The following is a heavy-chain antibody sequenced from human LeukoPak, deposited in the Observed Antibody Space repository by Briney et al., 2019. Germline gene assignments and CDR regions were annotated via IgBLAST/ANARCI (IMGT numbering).Heavy chain of an antibody. CDR3: AKDLSMGDILTGYYIGGGFDY. D-gene: IGHD3-9*01. Sequence: GRSLRLSCAASGFTFRTYGMHWVRQAPGKGLEWVAFIRYDGSNKYYADSVKGRFTISRDNSKNTLYLQMNSLRAEDTAVYYCAKDLSMGDILTGYYIGGGFDYWGQGTLVTVSS. CDR2: IRYDGSNK. CDR1: GFTFRTYG. V-gene: IGHV3-30*02. J-gene: IGHJ4*02.